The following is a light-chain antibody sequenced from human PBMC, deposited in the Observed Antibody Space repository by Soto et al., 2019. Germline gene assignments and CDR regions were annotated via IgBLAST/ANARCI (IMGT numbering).Light chain of an antibody. CDR3: QQYDNLPLT. V-gene: IGKV1-33*01. CDR1: QDISNY. J-gene: IGKJ4*01. Sequence: IHMTQSPSSLSASVGDRVTITCQASQDISNYLNWYQQKPGKAPKLLIYDASNLETGVPSRFSGSGSGTDFTFTISSLQPEDIATYYCQQYDNLPLTFGGATKVDI. CDR2: DAS.